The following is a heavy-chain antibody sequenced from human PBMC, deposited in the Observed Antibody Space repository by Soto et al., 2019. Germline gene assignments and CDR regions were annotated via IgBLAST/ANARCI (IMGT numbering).Heavy chain of an antibody. D-gene: IGHD3-10*01. V-gene: IGHV3-30*18. J-gene: IGHJ4*02. CDR1: GFTFSSYG. CDR2: ISYDGSNK. CDR3: AKDETVVRGVIILFSWDY. Sequence: QVQLVESGGGVVQPGRSLRLSCAASGFTFSSYGMHWVRQAPGKGLEWVAVISYDGSNKYYADSVKGRFTISRDNSKNTLYLQMNSLRAEDTAVYYCAKDETVVRGVIILFSWDYWGQGSPVTVSS.